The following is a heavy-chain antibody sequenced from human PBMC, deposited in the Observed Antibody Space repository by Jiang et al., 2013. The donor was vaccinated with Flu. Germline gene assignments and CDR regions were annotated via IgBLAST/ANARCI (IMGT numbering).Heavy chain of an antibody. CDR2: INPGGTGR. J-gene: IGHJ4*02. V-gene: IGHV3-74*01. Sequence: GLVWISRINPGGTGRTYADSVKGRFTISRDNAQDTLFLQMDSLSADDTSLYYCTRYTSATGWDWGLGTLVTVSS. D-gene: IGHD6-19*01. CDR3: TRYTSATGWD.